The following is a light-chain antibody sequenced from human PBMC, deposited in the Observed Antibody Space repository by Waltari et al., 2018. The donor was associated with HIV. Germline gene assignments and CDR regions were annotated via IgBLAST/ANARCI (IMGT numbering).Light chain of an antibody. Sequence: QSALTQPPSVSGSLGHSVTLSCTGTTSDLGSYNRVSWYQQPPGTAPKLILYEVNHRPSGGPFRFSGSKSGNTASLTISGLQAEDETDYFCSSYTTSSTWVFGGGTRLTVL. CDR1: TSDLGSYNR. V-gene: IGLV2-18*02. J-gene: IGLJ3*02. CDR2: EVN. CDR3: SSYTTSSTWV.